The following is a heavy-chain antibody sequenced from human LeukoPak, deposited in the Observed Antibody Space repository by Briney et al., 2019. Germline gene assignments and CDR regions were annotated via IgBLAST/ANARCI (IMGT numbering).Heavy chain of an antibody. CDR2: IDHTGST. J-gene: IGHJ6*03. Sequence: SETLSLTCTVSDDSITIYYWSWIRQPPGKGLEWIGYIDHTGSTSYNPSLNSRVTISRDTSKNQFSLKLSSVTAADTAIYYCARDFSSSSTVYYYYYMDVWGKGTTVTVSS. D-gene: IGHD6-6*01. CDR1: DDSITIYY. V-gene: IGHV4-59*12. CDR3: ARDFSSSSTVYYYYYMDV.